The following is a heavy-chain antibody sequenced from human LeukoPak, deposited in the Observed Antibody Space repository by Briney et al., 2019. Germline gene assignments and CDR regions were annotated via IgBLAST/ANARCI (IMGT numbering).Heavy chain of an antibody. J-gene: IGHJ4*02. D-gene: IGHD3-10*01. CDR3: ARDIRSYGIDY. Sequence: SEILSLTCTVSGGSISSYYWSWIRQPPGKGLEWIGYIYYSGSTNYNPSLKSRVTISVDTSKNQFSLKLSSVTAADTAVYYCARDIRSYGIDYWGQGTLVTVS. CDR1: GGSISSYY. V-gene: IGHV4-59*01. CDR2: IYYSGST.